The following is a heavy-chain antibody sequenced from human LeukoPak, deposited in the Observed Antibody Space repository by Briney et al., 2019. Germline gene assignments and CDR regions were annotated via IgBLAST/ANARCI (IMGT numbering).Heavy chain of an antibody. Sequence: SETLSLTCAVYGGSFSGYYWSWIRQPPGKGLEWIGEINHSGSTNYNPSLKSRVTISVATSKNQFSLKLSSVTAADTAVYYCAMYQPLLYLNWFDPWGQGTLVTVSS. CDR1: GGSFSGYY. V-gene: IGHV4-34*01. CDR3: AMYQPLLYLNWFDP. D-gene: IGHD2-2*01. J-gene: IGHJ5*02. CDR2: INHSGST.